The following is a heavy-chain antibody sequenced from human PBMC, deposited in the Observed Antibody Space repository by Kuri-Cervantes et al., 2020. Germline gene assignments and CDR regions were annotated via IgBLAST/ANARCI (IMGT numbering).Heavy chain of an antibody. CDR2: VYSNGNT. J-gene: IGHJ4*02. V-gene: IGHV4-59*12. Sequence: SETLSLTCTVSGGSISNYYWSWIRQSPEKSLEWIGYVYSNGNTNYSPSLKSRITISVDTSKNQFSLKLSSVTAADTAVYYCARETPFPGRGSCRGFDYWGQGALVTVSS. CDR3: ARETPFPGRGSCRGFDY. CDR1: GGSISNYY. D-gene: IGHD2-15*01.